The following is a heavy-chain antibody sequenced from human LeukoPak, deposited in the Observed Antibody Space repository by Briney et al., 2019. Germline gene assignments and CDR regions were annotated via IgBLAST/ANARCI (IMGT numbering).Heavy chain of an antibody. CDR1: GFTVSSNY. D-gene: IGHD3-22*01. Sequence: GGSLRLSCAASGFTVSSNYMSWVRQAPGKGLEWVSVIYSGGSTYYADSVKGRFTISRDNSKNTLYLQMNSLRAEDTAVYYCAKWSSRYYYDSSGYYDTYYFDYWGQGTLVTVSS. V-gene: IGHV3-53*01. CDR3: AKWSSRYYYDSSGYYDTYYFDY. J-gene: IGHJ4*02. CDR2: IYSGGST.